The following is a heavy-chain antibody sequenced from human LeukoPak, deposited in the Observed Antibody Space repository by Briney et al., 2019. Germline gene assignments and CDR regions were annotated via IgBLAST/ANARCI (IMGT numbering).Heavy chain of an antibody. CDR3: TRGYYRVDF. D-gene: IGHD2-15*01. J-gene: IGHJ4*02. CDR2: ISGGSPVI. CDR1: GFNFNNYW. Sequence: PGGSLRLSCAASGFNFNNYWMSWLRQAPGKGLEWVSHISGGSPVIDYADSVKGRFTISRENAKNSLYLQMNSLRAEDTAVYYCTRGYYRVDFWGQGTLVTVSS. V-gene: IGHV3-48*01.